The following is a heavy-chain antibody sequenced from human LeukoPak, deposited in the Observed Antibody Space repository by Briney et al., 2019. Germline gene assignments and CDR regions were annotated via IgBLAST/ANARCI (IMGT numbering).Heavy chain of an antibody. CDR2: IYYSGST. D-gene: IGHD5-18*01. CDR3: VRKTGYSLPMDV. V-gene: IGHV4-59*01. J-gene: IGHJ6*02. Sequence: SETLSLTCSVSGGPISDYYWSWIRQPPGKRLEWIGHIYYSGSTNYNPSLRSRVTISIDTSKSQFSLKLNSVTAADTAVYYCVRKTGYSLPMDVWGQGTTVTVSS. CDR1: GGPISDYY.